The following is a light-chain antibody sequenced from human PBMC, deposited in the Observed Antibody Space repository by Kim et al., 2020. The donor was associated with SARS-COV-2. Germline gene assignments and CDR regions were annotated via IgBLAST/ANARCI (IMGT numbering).Light chain of an antibody. CDR3: QAYDTNIIL. V-gene: IGLV3-1*01. CDR1: RLGDKY. CDR2: QDN. Sequence: SVAPGQTATITCSGDRLGDKYVCWYQQQPGQSPLLVIFQDNKRPSGIPERFSGSNSANTATLTISGTQALDEADYYCQAYDTNIILFGGGTQLTVL. J-gene: IGLJ2*01.